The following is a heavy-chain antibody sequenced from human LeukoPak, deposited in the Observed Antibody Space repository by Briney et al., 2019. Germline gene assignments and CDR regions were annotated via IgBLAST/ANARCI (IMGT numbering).Heavy chain of an antibody. CDR1: GGSIGTYY. D-gene: IGHD3-16*02. V-gene: IGHV4-59*08. J-gene: IGHJ6*03. CDR2: IYVTGT. CDR3: ARHIGGGIEDMDV. Sequence: SETLSLTCTVSGGSIGTYYWSWVRQSPGTGLEWIAYIYVTGTRYNPYLHSRVTISVDRSRNQFSLKMTSVTAADTAVYYCARHIGGGIEDMDVWGRGTKVTVSS.